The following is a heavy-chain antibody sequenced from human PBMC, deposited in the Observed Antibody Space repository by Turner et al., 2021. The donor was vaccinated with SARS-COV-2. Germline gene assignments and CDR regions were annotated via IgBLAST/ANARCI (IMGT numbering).Heavy chain of an antibody. CDR1: GFTFSNSD. Sequence: EVQLVASGVGLVQPGGSLRLSCAASGFTFSNSDMNWVHQAPGKGLEWVSGVSWNGSRTHYADSVKGRFIISRDNSRNTLYLQTNSLRTRGYTYDAVADYWGQGTLVTVSS. V-gene: IGHV3-35*01. CDR3: ADY. J-gene: IGHJ4*02. D-gene: IGHD5-18*01. CDR2: VSWNGSRT.